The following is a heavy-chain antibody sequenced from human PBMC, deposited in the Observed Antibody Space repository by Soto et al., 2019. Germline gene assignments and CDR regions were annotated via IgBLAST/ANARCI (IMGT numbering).Heavy chain of an antibody. J-gene: IGHJ4*02. CDR3: GLPDYYDGSGYYYDY. CDR2: FSGSGGST. D-gene: IGHD3-22*01. V-gene: IGHV3-23*01. Sequence: PGGSLRLSCAASGFTFSSYAMSWVRQAPGKGLEWVSAFSGSGGSTYYADSVKGRFTISRDNSKNTLYLHMNSLRAEDTAVYYCGLPDYYDGSGYYYDYWGQGPLLTFSS. CDR1: GFTFSSYA.